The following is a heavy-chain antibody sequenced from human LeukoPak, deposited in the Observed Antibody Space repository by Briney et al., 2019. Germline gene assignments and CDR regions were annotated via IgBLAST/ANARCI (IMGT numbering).Heavy chain of an antibody. CDR3: ARIRTLGYCSGGSCYIH. Sequence: GASVTVSCTASGYTFTSYAMHWVRQAPGQRLEWMGWINAGNGNTKYSQKFQGRVTITRDTSASTAYMELSSLRSEDTAVYYCARIRTLGYCSGGSCYIHWGQGTLVTVSS. CDR1: GYTFTSYA. D-gene: IGHD2-15*01. V-gene: IGHV1-3*01. J-gene: IGHJ4*02. CDR2: INAGNGNT.